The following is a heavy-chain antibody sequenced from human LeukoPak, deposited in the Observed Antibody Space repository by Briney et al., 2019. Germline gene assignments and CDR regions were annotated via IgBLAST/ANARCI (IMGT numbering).Heavy chain of an antibody. J-gene: IGHJ4*02. CDR3: ASNTGTVFDY. Sequence: PSETLSLTCTVSGDFITAYYGRWIRQPPGKGLEWVGYVYYSGSTEYNPSLRSRVTISLEMSKHQFSLDLTSVTAADTAVYYCASNTGTVFDYWGQGSLVTVSS. CDR1: GDFITAYY. D-gene: IGHD1-14*01. CDR2: VYYSGST. V-gene: IGHV4-59*01.